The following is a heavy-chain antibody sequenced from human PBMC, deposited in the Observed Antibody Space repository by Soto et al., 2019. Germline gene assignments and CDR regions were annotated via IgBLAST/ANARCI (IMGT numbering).Heavy chain of an antibody. Sequence: SETLSLTCTVSGGSISSAGYYWNWIRQPPGKGLEWIGYIYYSGSTHYNTSLKSRVTISVDTSKNQFSLKLNSVTAADTAVYYCATDRAGGGYSRCGIDVWGQGTTVTVYS. D-gene: IGHD5-18*01. V-gene: IGHV4-31*03. J-gene: IGHJ6*02. CDR3: ATDRAGGGYSRCGIDV. CDR1: GGSISSAGYY. CDR2: IYYSGST.